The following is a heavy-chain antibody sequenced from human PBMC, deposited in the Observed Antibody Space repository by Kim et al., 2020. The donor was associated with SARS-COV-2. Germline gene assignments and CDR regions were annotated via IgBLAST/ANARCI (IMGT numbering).Heavy chain of an antibody. CDR3: ARGSQVGGVNTPFDP. CDR1: GYSFTSYW. D-gene: IGHD3-16*01. CDR2: IDPSDSYT. Sequence: GESLKISCKGSGYSFTSYWISWVRQMPGKGLEWMGRIDPSDSYTNYSPSFQGHVTISADKSISTAYLQWSSLKASDTAMYYCARGSQVGGVNTPFDPWGQGTLVTVSS. V-gene: IGHV5-10-1*01. J-gene: IGHJ5*02.